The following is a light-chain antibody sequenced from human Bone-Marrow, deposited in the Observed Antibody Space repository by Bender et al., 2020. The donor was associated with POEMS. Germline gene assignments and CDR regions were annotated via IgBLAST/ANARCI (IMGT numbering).Light chain of an antibody. CDR2: EGN. J-gene: IGLJ3*02. CDR1: SGGAGTFNL. V-gene: IGLV2-23*01. Sequence: QPALTQPASVSESHGQSITISCTGASGGAGTFNLVSWYQHHPGKAPKLIIYEGNKRPSGVSNRFSASKAGNTASLTISGLQAEDEADYYCCSYVGTRVLVFGGGTKLTV. CDR3: CSYVGTRVLV.